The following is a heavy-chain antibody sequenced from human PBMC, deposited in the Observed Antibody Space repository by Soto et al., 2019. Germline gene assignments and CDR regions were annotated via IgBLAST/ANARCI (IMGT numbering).Heavy chain of an antibody. V-gene: IGHV1-58*02. CDR1: GFTFTSSA. Sequence: SVKVSCKASGFTFTSSAMQWVRQARGQRLEWIGWIVVGSGNTNYAQKLQERVTITRDMSTSTAYMELSSLRSEDTAVYYCAADRGGGGSSWTRNYYYYYMDVWGKGTTVTVSS. D-gene: IGHD6-13*01. CDR3: AADRGGGGSSWTRNYYYYYMDV. J-gene: IGHJ6*03. CDR2: IVVGSGNT.